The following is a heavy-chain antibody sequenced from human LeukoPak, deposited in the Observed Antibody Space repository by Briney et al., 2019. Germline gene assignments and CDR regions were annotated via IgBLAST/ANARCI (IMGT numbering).Heavy chain of an antibody. CDR2: ISSSSSTI. CDR1: GFTFSSYS. Sequence: GSLRLSCAASGFTFSSYSMNWVRQAPGKGLEWVSYISSSSSTIYYADSVKGRFTISRDNAKNSLYLQMNSLRAGDTAVYYSARDQVLRQYFGWLPTNWFDPWGQGTLVTVSS. V-gene: IGHV3-48*04. J-gene: IGHJ5*02. CDR3: ARDQVLRQYFGWLPTNWFDP. D-gene: IGHD3-9*01.